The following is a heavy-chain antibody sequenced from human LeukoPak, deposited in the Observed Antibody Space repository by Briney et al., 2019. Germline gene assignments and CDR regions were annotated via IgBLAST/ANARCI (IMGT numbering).Heavy chain of an antibody. Sequence: GGSLRLSCTASGFTVSRKFMSWVRQPPGKGLEWVAHIKPDGSEKNYVDSVKGRFTLFRDDAKNSVYLQMNSLRVEDTAVYYCARDSGSGGPWGQGTPVTVSS. V-gene: IGHV3-7*01. D-gene: IGHD6-19*01. CDR3: ARDSGSGGP. CDR2: IKPDGSEK. J-gene: IGHJ5*02. CDR1: GFTVSRKF.